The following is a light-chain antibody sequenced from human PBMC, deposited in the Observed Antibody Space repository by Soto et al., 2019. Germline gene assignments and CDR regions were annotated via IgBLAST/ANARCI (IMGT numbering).Light chain of an antibody. Sequence: SYELSQPPSVSVAPGQTASIACGGNNIGGKNVHWYQQKPGQAPVLVVYADSDRPSGIPERFSGSNSGNTATLSISRVEAGDEADYYCQVWDRSSDHVVFGGGTKVTVL. V-gene: IGLV3-21*02. CDR2: ADS. CDR1: NIGGKN. J-gene: IGLJ2*01. CDR3: QVWDRSSDHVV.